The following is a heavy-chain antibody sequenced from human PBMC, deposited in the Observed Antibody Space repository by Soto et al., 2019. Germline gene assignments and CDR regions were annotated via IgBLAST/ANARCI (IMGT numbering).Heavy chain of an antibody. D-gene: IGHD3-10*01. CDR3: ARVPCITSTCSPLNWFDP. CDR2: INPKTGAT. J-gene: IGHJ5*02. Sequence: ASVKVFCKASGYTFTDYYLHWLRQAPGQGLEWLGWINPKTGATDYAQKFQGRVTMTRDTSISTVYMEMSGLRSDDTAVYFCARVPCITSTCSPLNWFDPWGQGTLVTVSS. V-gene: IGHV1-2*02. CDR1: GYTFTDYY.